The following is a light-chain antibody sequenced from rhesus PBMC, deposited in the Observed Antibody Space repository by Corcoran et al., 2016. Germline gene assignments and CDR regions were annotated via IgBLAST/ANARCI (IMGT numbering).Light chain of an antibody. CDR3: PHGYGTPPLT. V-gene: IGKV1-74*01. CDR1: ENVNNY. Sequence: DIQMTQSPSSLSASVGDRVTITCRASENVNNYLNWYQQKPGKAPKLLIYKASTLQSGVPSRFSGRGSGTDYTFPVCSLQPGDVATYSSPHGYGTPPLTFGGGTKVEIK. CDR2: KAS. J-gene: IGKJ4*01.